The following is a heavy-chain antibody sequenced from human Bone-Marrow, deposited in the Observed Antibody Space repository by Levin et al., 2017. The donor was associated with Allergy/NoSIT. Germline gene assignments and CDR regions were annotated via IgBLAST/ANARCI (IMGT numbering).Heavy chain of an antibody. D-gene: IGHD2-2*01. Sequence: LSLTCAASGFTVSSNYMSWVRQAPGKGLEWVSVIYSGGSTYYADSVKGRFTISRDNSKNTLYLQMNSLRAEDTAVYYCARESVGCSSTSCYAEDYYYYMDVWGKGTTVTVSS. CDR2: IYSGGST. CDR3: ARESVGCSSTSCYAEDYYYYMDV. CDR1: GFTVSSNY. V-gene: IGHV3-53*01. J-gene: IGHJ6*03.